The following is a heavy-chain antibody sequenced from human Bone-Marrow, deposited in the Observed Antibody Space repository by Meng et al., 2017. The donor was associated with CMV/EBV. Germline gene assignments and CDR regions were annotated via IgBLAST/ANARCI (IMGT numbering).Heavy chain of an antibody. J-gene: IGHJ4*02. CDR1: GFTFSSYS. CDR2: ISSSSSYI. V-gene: IGHV3-21*01. CDR3: ARWAYYDFWSGSLGHYFDY. Sequence: GEYLKIYCAASGFTFSSYSMNWVRQAPGKGLEWVSSISSSSSYIYYADSVKGRFTISRDNAKNSLYLQMNSLGAEDTAVYYCARWAYYDFWSGSLGHYFDYWGQGTLVTVSS. D-gene: IGHD3-3*01.